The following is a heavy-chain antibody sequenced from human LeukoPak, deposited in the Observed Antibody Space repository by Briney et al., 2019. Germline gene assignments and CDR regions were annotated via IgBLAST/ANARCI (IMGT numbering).Heavy chain of an antibody. Sequence: PSETLSLTCTVSGGSISSYYWSWIRQPPGKGLEWIGYIYTCGSTNYNPSLKSRVTISVDTSKNQFSLKLSSVTAADTAVYYCARQRDGGLDYWGQGTLVTVSS. CDR1: GGSISSYY. J-gene: IGHJ4*02. V-gene: IGHV4-4*09. D-gene: IGHD5-24*01. CDR2: IYTCGST. CDR3: ARQRDGGLDY.